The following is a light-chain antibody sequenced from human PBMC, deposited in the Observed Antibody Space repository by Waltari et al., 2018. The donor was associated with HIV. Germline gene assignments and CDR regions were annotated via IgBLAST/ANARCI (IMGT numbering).Light chain of an antibody. CDR2: GYS. CDR3: SSYTVSHTLV. Sequence: QSALTQPASISASPGQTISISCRGTSDDVGLYNFVSWYRQKSGTAPQLILYGYSNRPSGGDSRFTGSKSGNTASLTISGLLTEDEADYYCSSYTVSHTLVFGGGTKLTVL. J-gene: IGLJ3*02. CDR1: SDDVGLYNF. V-gene: IGLV2-14*03.